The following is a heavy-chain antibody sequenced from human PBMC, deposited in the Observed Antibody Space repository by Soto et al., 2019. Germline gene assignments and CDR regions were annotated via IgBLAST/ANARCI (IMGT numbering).Heavy chain of an antibody. Sequence: SLKVSCKASGGTFSSYAISWVRQAPGQGLEWMGGIIPIFGTANYAQKFQGRVTITADESTSTAYMELSSLRSEDTAVYYCARTVGDILTGYSDYWGQGTLVTVSS. J-gene: IGHJ4*02. CDR1: GGTFSSYA. V-gene: IGHV1-69*13. CDR3: ARTVGDILTGYSDY. D-gene: IGHD3-9*01. CDR2: IIPIFGTA.